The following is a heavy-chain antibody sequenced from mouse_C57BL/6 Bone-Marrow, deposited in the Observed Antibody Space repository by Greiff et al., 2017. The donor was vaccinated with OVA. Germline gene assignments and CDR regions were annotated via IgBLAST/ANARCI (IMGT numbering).Heavy chain of an antibody. Sequence: EVQGVESGGGLVQPGGSLKLSCAASGFTFSDYYMYWVRQTPEKRLEWVAYISNGGGSTYYPDTVKGRFTISRDNAKNTLYLQMSRLKSEDTAMYYCVRHGNSNYPFYAMDYWGQGTSVTVSS. V-gene: IGHV5-12*01. D-gene: IGHD2-5*01. CDR2: ISNGGGST. CDR1: GFTFSDYY. CDR3: VRHGNSNYPFYAMDY. J-gene: IGHJ4*01.